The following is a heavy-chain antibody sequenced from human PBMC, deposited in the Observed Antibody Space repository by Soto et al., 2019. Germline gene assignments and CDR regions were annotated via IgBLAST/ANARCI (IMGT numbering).Heavy chain of an antibody. Sequence: QVQLVQSGAEVKKPGASVKVSCKTSGYTFSTYGIFWVRQAPGQGLEWMGWISAYNDDTNYAQKVQGRVTMTTDTSTSTAHMELRSLRSDDTAVYYCAKGRYCSSTSCSLGVEFAYWGQGTQVTVSS. D-gene: IGHD2-2*01. V-gene: IGHV1-18*01. CDR1: GYTFSTYG. J-gene: IGHJ4*02. CDR3: AKGRYCSSTSCSLGVEFAY. CDR2: ISAYNDDT.